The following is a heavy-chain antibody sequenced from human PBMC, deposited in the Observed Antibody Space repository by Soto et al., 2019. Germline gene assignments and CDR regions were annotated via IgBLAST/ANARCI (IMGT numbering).Heavy chain of an antibody. V-gene: IGHV3-21*06. D-gene: IGHD2-21*02. J-gene: IGHJ4*02. CDR3: ARARGNDWYSDY. CDR2: ITHTGTNA. Sequence: GGSLRLSCTASGFSFSDYSFNWVRQAPGKGLEWVSSITHTGTNADYADSVKGRLTISKDSADNSLILQMTSLRAEDTAVYHCARARGNDWYSDYWGQGTMVTVSS. CDR1: GFSFSDYS.